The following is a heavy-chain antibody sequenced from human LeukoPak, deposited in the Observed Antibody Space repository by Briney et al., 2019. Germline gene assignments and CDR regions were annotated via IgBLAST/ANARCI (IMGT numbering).Heavy chain of an antibody. CDR2: ISAYNGNT. J-gene: IGHJ4*02. CDR3: ARRLTIFGVVTNDY. D-gene: IGHD3-3*01. CDR1: GYSFTSYG. Sequence: ASVKVSCKASGYSFTSYGISWVRQAPGQGLECMGWISAYNGNTNYAQKLQGRVTMTTDTSTSTAYMELRSLRSDDTAVYYCARRLTIFGVVTNDYWGQGTLVTVSS. V-gene: IGHV1-18*01.